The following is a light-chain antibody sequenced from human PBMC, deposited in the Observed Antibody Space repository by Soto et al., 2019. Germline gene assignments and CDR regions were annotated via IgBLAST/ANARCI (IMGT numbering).Light chain of an antibody. CDR3: QQYGGSPRT. Sequence: ERVMSQSPAPLSGSPGERATPSCRACQSVSSSLAWYQQKRGQAPRLLIHGASNRATGIPDRFSGSGSGTDFTLTITRLEPEDFAVYYCQQYGGSPRTFGQGTKVDIK. V-gene: IGKV3-20*01. J-gene: IGKJ1*01. CDR2: GAS. CDR1: QSVSSS.